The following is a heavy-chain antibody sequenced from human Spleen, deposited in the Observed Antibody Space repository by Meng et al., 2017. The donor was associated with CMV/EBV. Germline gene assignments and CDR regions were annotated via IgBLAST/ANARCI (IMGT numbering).Heavy chain of an antibody. V-gene: IGHV3-30-3*01. Sequence: GGSLRLSCAASGFTFSSYAMYWVRQAPGKGLEWVAVISYDGSNKYYADSVKGRFTISRDNSKNTLYLQMNSLRAEDTAVYYCARDKSDWNGLGYWGQGTLVTVSS. D-gene: IGHD1-1*01. CDR1: GFTFSSYA. CDR3: ARDKSDWNGLGY. J-gene: IGHJ4*02. CDR2: ISYDGSNK.